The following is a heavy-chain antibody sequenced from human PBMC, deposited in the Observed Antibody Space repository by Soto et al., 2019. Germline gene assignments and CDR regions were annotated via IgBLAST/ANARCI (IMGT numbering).Heavy chain of an antibody. CDR3: ARQFHYDSSGYYYAY. Sequence: SVKDSCKASGGAFSRNTISFVRQAPGQGLEWMGGIIPIFGTANYAQKFQGRVTITADESTSTAYMELSRLRSEDTAVYYCARQFHYDSSGYYYAYWGQGTLVTVSS. D-gene: IGHD3-22*01. J-gene: IGHJ4*02. CDR2: IIPIFGTA. V-gene: IGHV1-69*13. CDR1: GGAFSRNT.